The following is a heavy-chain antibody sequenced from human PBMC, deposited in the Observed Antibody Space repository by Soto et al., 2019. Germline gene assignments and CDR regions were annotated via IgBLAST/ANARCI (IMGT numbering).Heavy chain of an antibody. J-gene: IGHJ4*02. CDR2: ISADNGVT. CDR1: GYTFTNYG. D-gene: IGHD3-10*01. Sequence: QVQLVQSGTEVKKPGASVKVSCKASGYTFTNYGITWVRQAPGQGLEWMGWISADNGVTNYAQKLQGRVTMTTDTATSTGYMELRNLRSDGTAVYYCARRGVLPDYWGQGTLVTVSS. V-gene: IGHV1-18*01. CDR3: ARRGVLPDY.